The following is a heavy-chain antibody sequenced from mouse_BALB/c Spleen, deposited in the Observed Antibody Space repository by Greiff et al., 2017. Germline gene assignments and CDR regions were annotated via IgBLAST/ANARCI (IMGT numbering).Heavy chain of an antibody. Sequence: EVQLQQSGPELVKPGASVKISCKASGYTFTDDYMHWVQQSHGKNLEWIGYIYPYNGGTGYNQKFNRNATLTVDNSSSTAYMEHRSLTSEDSAVYYCGRSGSRAWFAYWGQGTLVTVSA. CDR3: GRSGSRAWFAY. CDR2: IYPYNGGT. J-gene: IGHJ3*01. V-gene: IGHV1S29*02. CDR1: GYTFTDDY. D-gene: IGHD3-1*01.